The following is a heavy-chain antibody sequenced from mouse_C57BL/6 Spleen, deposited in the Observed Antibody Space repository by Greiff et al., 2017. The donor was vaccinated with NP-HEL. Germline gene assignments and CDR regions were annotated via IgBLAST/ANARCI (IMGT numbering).Heavy chain of an antibody. V-gene: IGHV1-42*01. CDR1: GYSFTGYY. D-gene: IGHD1-1*01. J-gene: IGHJ2*01. CDR2: INPSTGGT. CDR3: ARGRGTTTVAFDY. Sequence: VQLQQSGPELVKPGASVKISCKASGYSFTGYYMNWVKQSPEKSLEWIGEINPSTGGTTYNQKFKAKATLTVDKSSSTAYMQFKSLTSEDSAVYYCARGRGTTTVAFDYWGQGTTLTVSS.